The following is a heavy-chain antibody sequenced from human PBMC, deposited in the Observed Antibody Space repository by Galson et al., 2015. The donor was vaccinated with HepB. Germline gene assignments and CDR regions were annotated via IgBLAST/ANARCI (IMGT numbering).Heavy chain of an antibody. Sequence: SLRLSCAASGFTFSSYSMNWVRQAPGKGLEWVPSISSSSSYIYYADSVKGRFTISRDNAKNSLYLQMNSLRAEDTAVYYCAIFPLYYYDSSGYYRDYWGQGTLVTVSS. CDR1: GFTFSSYS. V-gene: IGHV3-21*01. J-gene: IGHJ4*02. CDR3: AIFPLYYYDSSGYYRDY. D-gene: IGHD3-22*01. CDR2: ISSSSSYI.